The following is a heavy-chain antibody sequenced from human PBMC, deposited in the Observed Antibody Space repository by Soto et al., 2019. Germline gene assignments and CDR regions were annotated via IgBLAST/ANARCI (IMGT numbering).Heavy chain of an antibody. CDR1: GFSFRSYA. V-gene: IGHV3-30-3*01. CDR2: MSYDGSDK. J-gene: IGHJ4*02. Sequence: QVQLVESGGGVVQPGRSLRLSCAASGFSFRSYAMHWVRQAPGKGLEWVAVMSYDGSDKDYADSVKGRLTISRDNSKNTLYLQMSSLRAEDTALYYCARARLDTPALEYWGQGTLVTVSS. D-gene: IGHD2-2*01. CDR3: ARARLDTPALEY.